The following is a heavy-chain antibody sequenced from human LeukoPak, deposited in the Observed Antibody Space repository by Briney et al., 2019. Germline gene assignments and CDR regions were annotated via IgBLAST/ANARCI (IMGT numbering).Heavy chain of an antibody. V-gene: IGHV4-31*03. CDR1: GGSISSGGYY. CDR2: IYYSGST. Sequence: SETLSLTCTVSGGSISSGGYYWSWLRQHPGKGLEWIGYIYYSGSTYYNPSLKSRVTISVDTSKNQFSLKLSSVTAADTAVYYCARELRGRSKYYAFDIWGQGTMVTVSS. CDR3: ARELRGRSKYYAFDI. D-gene: IGHD3-10*01. J-gene: IGHJ3*02.